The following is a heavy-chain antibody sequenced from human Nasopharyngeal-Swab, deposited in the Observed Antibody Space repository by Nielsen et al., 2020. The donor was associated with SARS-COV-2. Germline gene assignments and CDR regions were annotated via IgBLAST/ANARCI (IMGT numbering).Heavy chain of an antibody. CDR2: IYYSGST. J-gene: IGHJ4*02. CDR3: AGVVVPSGSFDY. Sequence: SETLSLTCTVSGGSISSSYWSWIRQPPGKGLEWIGYIYYSGSTNYNPSLKSRFTISVDTSKNQFSLKLSSVTAAGTAVYYCAGVVVPSGSFDYWGQGTLVTVSS. V-gene: IGHV4-59*01. D-gene: IGHD2-21*01. CDR1: GGSISSSY.